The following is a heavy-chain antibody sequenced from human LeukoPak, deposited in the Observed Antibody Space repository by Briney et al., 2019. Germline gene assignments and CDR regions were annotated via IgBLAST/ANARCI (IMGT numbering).Heavy chain of an antibody. Sequence: SETLSFTCTVSGGSISSYYWSWIRQPPGKGLEWIGYIYYSGSTNYNPSLKSRVTISVKTSKNQFSLKLSSVTATDTAVYYCARVDVITSGEVIVQRRKWFDPWGQGTLVTVSS. CDR3: ARVDVITSGEVIVQRRKWFDP. V-gene: IGHV4-59*12. D-gene: IGHD3-16*02. J-gene: IGHJ5*02. CDR1: GGSISSYY. CDR2: IYYSGST.